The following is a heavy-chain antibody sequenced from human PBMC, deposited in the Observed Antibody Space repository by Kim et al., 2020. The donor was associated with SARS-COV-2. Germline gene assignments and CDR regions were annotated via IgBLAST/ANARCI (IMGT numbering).Heavy chain of an antibody. CDR2: INPNSGGT. J-gene: IGHJ6*02. D-gene: IGHD3-3*01. CDR3: ARAGLRFLEWLYYGMDV. CDR1: GYTFTGYY. Sequence: ASVKVSCKASGYTFTGYYMHWVRQAPGQGLEWMGWINPNSGGTNYAQKFQGRVTMTRDTSISTAYMELSRLRSDDTAVYYCARAGLRFLEWLYYGMDVWGQGTTVTVSS. V-gene: IGHV1-2*02.